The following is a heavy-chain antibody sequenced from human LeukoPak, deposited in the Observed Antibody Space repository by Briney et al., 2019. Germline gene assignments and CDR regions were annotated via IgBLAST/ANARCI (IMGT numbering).Heavy chain of an antibody. V-gene: IGHV3-66*01. Sequence: GGSLRLSCAASGFTFSDYYMSWVRQAPGKGLEWVSVIYSGGSTYYADSVKGRFTISRDNSKNTLYLQMNSLRAEDTAVYYCARATVGDYSGVDYWGQGTLVTVSS. CDR1: GFTFSDYY. D-gene: IGHD4-17*01. CDR3: ARATVGDYSGVDY. CDR2: IYSGGST. J-gene: IGHJ4*02.